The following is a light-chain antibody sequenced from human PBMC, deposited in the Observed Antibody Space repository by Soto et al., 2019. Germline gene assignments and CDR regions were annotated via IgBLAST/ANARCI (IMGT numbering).Light chain of an antibody. Sequence: DIQMTQSPSTLSASVGDRVTITCRASQIISTWLAWYQQKPGKAPNLLIYKASRLESGVPSRFSVSGSGTEFTLTISCLQPDDFATYYCQQYDSWPLAFGGGTKVEIK. J-gene: IGKJ4*02. CDR2: KAS. CDR3: QQYDSWPLA. CDR1: QIISTW. V-gene: IGKV1-5*03.